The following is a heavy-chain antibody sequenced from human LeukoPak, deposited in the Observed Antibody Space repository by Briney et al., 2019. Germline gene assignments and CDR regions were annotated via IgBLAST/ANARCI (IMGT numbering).Heavy chain of an antibody. CDR3: ARNNGYSGDEWPVDY. D-gene: IGHD5-12*01. J-gene: IGHJ4*02. CDR1: GYSFTTYW. V-gene: IGHV5-51*01. Sequence: RGESLKISCKGSGYSFTTYWIGWVRQMPGKGLECLGVIYPGDSDTRYSPSFQGQVTISADKSISTAYLQWSSLKASDTAMYYCARNNGYSGDEWPVDYWGQGTLVTVSS. CDR2: IYPGDSDT.